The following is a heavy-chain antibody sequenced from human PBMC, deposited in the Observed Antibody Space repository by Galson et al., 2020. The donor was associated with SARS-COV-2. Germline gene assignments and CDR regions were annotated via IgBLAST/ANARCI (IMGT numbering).Heavy chain of an antibody. CDR2: IPHSGGN. J-gene: IGHJ3*02. CDR1: GTSISSGSYS. CDR3: ARLHYGEYAPEAFDI. Sequence: SETLSLTCAVSGTSISSGSYSWNWIRQPPGKGLEWSGYIPHSGGNYYHPSLKSRVTISGDRSKNQFSLRLSSVTAADTAVYYCARLHYGEYAPEAFDIWGPGTRVTVAS. D-gene: IGHD4-17*01. V-gene: IGHV4-30-2*01.